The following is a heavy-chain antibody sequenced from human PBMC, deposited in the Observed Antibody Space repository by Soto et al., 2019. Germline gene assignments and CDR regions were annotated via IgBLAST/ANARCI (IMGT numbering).Heavy chain of an antibody. CDR1: GDSISRGDYY. CDR2: VDYSGST. J-gene: IGHJ4*02. V-gene: IGHV4-30-4*01. D-gene: IGHD4-17*01. CDR3: ASDSLHDYGSFDY. Sequence: PAETLSLSRTVSGDSISRGDYYENWLRQPLGKGLEWIGYVDYSGSTYYNPSLNSRVTISVDTSKNQFSLNLSSVTAADTAVYYCASDSLHDYGSFDYWGQGTLVTLSS.